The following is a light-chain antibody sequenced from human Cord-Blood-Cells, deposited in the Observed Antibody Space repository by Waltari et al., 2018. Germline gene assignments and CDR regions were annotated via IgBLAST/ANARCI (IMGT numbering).Light chain of an antibody. CDR3: CSYAGSYTWV. J-gene: IGLJ2*01. CDR1: SSDFVGYNF. Sequence: QSALTQPRSVSGSPGQSVTIPCTGTSSDFVGYNFVSWYQQHPGKAPKLMIYDVSKRPSGVPDRFSGSKSGNTASLTISGLQAEDEADYYCCSYAGSYTWVFGGGTKLTVL. V-gene: IGLV2-11*01. CDR2: DVS.